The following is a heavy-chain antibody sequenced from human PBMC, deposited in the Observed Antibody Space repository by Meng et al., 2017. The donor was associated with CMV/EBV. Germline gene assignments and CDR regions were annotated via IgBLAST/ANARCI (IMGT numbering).Heavy chain of an antibody. CDR1: GYTFTSYD. CDR3: ARGQGEYYYYGMDV. Sequence: ASVKVSCQASGYTFTSYDINWVRQATGQGLEWMGWMNPNSGNTGYAQKFQGRVTMTRNTSISTAYMELSSLRSEDTAVYYCARGQGEYYYYGMDVWGQETTVTVSS. J-gene: IGHJ6*02. D-gene: IGHD3-16*01. CDR2: MNPNSGNT. V-gene: IGHV1-8*01.